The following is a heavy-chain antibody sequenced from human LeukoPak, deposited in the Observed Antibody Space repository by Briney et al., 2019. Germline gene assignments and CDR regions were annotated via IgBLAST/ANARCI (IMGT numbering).Heavy chain of an antibody. CDR1: GYTFTGYY. V-gene: IGHV1-2*02. D-gene: IGHD4-17*01. Sequence: ASVEVSCKASGYTFTGYYMHWVRQAPGQGLEWMGWINPNSGGTNYAQKFQGRVTMTRDTSISTAYMELSRLRSDDTAVYYCALTTVTTGYFQHWGQGTLVTVSS. CDR3: ALTTVTTGYFQH. CDR2: INPNSGGT. J-gene: IGHJ1*01.